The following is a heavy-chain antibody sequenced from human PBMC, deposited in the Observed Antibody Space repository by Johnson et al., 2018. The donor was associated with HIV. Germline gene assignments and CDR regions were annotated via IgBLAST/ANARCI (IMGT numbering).Heavy chain of an antibody. D-gene: IGHD1-20*01. CDR2: ISYDGSNK. CDR1: GIIFSHYG. Sequence: QVQLVESGGGVVQPGRSLRLSCTVSGIIFSHYGMHWVRQAPGKGLEWVAVISYDGSNKYYADSVKGRFTISRDNSKNTVYLQLNSLRVEDTAVYYCAKGGYNWKFDGFDIWGQGTMVTVSS. J-gene: IGHJ3*02. CDR3: AKGGYNWKFDGFDI. V-gene: IGHV3-30*18.